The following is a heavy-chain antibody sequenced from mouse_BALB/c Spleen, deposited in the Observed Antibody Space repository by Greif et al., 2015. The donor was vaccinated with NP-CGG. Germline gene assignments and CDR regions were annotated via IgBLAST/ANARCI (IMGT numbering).Heavy chain of an antibody. CDR3: ARYLQDYAMDY. Sequence: VKLMESGPGLVAPSQSLSINCTVSGFSLTSYGVHWVRQPPGKGLEWLGVIWAGGGKNYNSALMSRLSISKDNPKSXVVLKMNSLQTDDTAMYYCARYLQDYAMDYWFQGTSVTVSS. CDR1: GFSLTSYG. CDR2: IWAGGGK. J-gene: IGHJ4*01. V-gene: IGHV2-9*02. D-gene: IGHD6-1*01.